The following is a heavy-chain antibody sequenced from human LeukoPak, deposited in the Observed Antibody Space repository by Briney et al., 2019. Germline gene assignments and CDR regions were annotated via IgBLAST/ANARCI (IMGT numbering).Heavy chain of an antibody. Sequence: GGSLRLSYAASGFTFSTYWMTWVRQAPGKGLEWVANIKQDGSEQRYVDSVKGRFTISRDNAKNSLYLQMSSLRAEDTAVYYCARDMGKGNFWGQGTLVTVSS. D-gene: IGHD7-27*01. CDR1: GFTFSTYW. J-gene: IGHJ4*02. CDR3: ARDMGKGNF. V-gene: IGHV3-7*05. CDR2: IKQDGSEQ.